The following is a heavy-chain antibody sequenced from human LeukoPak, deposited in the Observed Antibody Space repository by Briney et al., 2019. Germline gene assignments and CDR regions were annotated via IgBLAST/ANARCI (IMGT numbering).Heavy chain of an antibody. CDR2: IIPILGIA. CDR1: GGTFSSYA. D-gene: IGHD3-22*01. V-gene: IGHV1-69*04. Sequence: GASVKVSCKASGGTFSSYAISWVRQAPGQGLEWMGRIIPILGIANYAQKFQGRVTITADKSTSTAYMELSSLRSEDTAVYYCARGVDSSGYYVGYWGQGTLVTVSS. CDR3: ARGVDSSGYYVGY. J-gene: IGHJ4*02.